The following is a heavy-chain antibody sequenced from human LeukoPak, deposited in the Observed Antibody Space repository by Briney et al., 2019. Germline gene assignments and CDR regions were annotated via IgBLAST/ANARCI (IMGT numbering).Heavy chain of an antibody. CDR1: GDSFSSVSYY. D-gene: IGHD1-26*01. CDR3: ARGGLLNWFDP. CDR2: FYATGST. V-gene: IGHV4-61*02. J-gene: IGHJ5*02. Sequence: SETLSLTCTVSGDSFSSVSYYWSWIRQPAGKGLEWIGRFYATGSTNYNPSLKSRVTISVDTSKNQFSLKLSSVTAADTAVYYCARGGLLNWFDPWGQGTLVTVSS.